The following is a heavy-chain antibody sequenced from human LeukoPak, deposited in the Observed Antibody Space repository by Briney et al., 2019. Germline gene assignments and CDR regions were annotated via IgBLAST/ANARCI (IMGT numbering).Heavy chain of an antibody. V-gene: IGHV4-38-2*02. CDR3: ARRAYYYDSSGYGYYFDY. Sequence: PSETLSLTCTVSGYSISSGYYWGWIRQPPGQGLEWIGSIYHSGSTYYNPSLKSRVTISVDTSKNQFSLKLSSVTAADTAVYYCARRAYYYDSSGYGYYFDYWGQGTLVTVSS. CDR1: GYSISSGYY. D-gene: IGHD3-22*01. J-gene: IGHJ4*02. CDR2: IYHSGST.